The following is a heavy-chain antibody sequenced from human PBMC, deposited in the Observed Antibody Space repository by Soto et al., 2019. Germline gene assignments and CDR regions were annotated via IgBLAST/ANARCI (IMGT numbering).Heavy chain of an antibody. V-gene: IGHV4-39*01. Sequence: QLQLQESGPGLVKPSETLSLTCTVSGGSIKNTGAHWGWVRQPPGKGLEWIGSVYYTGTTYYNPALQSRVTISIDTSKNQYSLSVNSVAAADTAVYYCATHTSGSRNGPHTWGQGTLVSVSS. J-gene: IGHJ5*02. D-gene: IGHD1-26*01. CDR1: GGSIKNTGAH. CDR2: VYYTGTT. CDR3: ATHTSGSRNGPHT.